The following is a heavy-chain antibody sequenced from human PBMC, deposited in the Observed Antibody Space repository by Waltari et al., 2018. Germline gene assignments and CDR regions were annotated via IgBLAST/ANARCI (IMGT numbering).Heavy chain of an antibody. CDR1: GFTFSSYS. D-gene: IGHD5-12*01. CDR2: ISSSSSYI. Sequence: EVQLVESGGGLVKPGGSLRLSCAASGFTFSSYSMNWVRQAPGKGLEWVSSISSSSSYIDYADSVKGRFTISRDNSKNTLYLQMNSLRAEDTAMYYCAKERLPRGYSGYDYDYWGQGTLVTVSS. CDR3: AKERLPRGYSGYDYDY. V-gene: IGHV3-21*01. J-gene: IGHJ4*02.